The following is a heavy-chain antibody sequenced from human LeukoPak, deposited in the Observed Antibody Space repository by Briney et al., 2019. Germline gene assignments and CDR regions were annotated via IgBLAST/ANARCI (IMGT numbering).Heavy chain of an antibody. CDR1: GGSISSGDYY. CDR2: IYYSGST. CDR3: ARGSWSGYSYGLPFDY. J-gene: IGHJ4*02. Sequence: SQTLSLTCTVSGGSISSGDYYWSWIRQPPGKGLEWIGYIYYSGSTYYNPSLKSRVTISVDTSKNQFSLKLSSVTAADTAVYYCARGSWSGYSYGLPFDYWGQGTLVTVSS. V-gene: IGHV4-30-4*08. D-gene: IGHD5-18*01.